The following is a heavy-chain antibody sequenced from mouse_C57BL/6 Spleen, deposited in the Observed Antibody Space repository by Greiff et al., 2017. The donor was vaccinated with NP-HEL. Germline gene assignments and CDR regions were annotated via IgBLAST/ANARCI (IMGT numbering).Heavy chain of an antibody. Sequence: EVQLVESGGGLVQPGGSLKLSCAASGFTFSDYYMYWVRQTPEKRLEWVAYISNGGGSTYYPDTVKGRFTISRDNAKNTLYLQMSRLKSEDTAMYYCARLTGKGTYYFDYWGQGTTLTVSS. CDR3: ARLTGKGTYYFDY. CDR2: ISNGGGST. V-gene: IGHV5-12*01. J-gene: IGHJ2*01. D-gene: IGHD4-1*01. CDR1: GFTFSDYY.